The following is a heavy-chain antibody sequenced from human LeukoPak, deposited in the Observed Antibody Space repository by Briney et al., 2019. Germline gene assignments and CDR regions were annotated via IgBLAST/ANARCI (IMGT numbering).Heavy chain of an antibody. CDR1: GFTFSSYW. J-gene: IGHJ4*02. CDR3: ARVGGNWNNALDY. V-gene: IGHV3-74*01. CDR2: INSDGSST. D-gene: IGHD1/OR15-1a*01. Sequence: PGGSPRLSCAASGFTFSSYWMHWVRQAPGKGLVWVSRINSDGSSTSYADSVKGRFTISRDNAKNTLYLQMNSLRAEDTAVYYCARVGGNWNNALDYWGQGTLVTVSS.